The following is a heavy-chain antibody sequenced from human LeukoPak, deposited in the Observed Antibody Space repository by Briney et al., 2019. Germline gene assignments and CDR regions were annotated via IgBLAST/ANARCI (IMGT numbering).Heavy chain of an antibody. J-gene: IGHJ4*02. D-gene: IGHD6-13*01. Sequence: PGGSLRLSCAASGFTVSSNYMSWVRQAPGKGLEWVATVSGSGDRMYHADSVKGRFTISRDNSKNTIYLQMNSLRAEDTALYYCAKAAAAPGFDFWGQGTLVTVSS. V-gene: IGHV3-23*01. CDR2: VSGSGDRM. CDR1: GFTVSSNY. CDR3: AKAAAAPGFDF.